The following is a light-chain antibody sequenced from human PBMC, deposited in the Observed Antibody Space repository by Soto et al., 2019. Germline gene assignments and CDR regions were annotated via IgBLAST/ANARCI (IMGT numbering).Light chain of an antibody. J-gene: IGKJ1*01. CDR1: QSISNY. CDR3: QQNYNTPLT. V-gene: IGKV1-39*01. Sequence: DIQMTQSPSSLSASVGDRVTITCRASQSISNYLNWYQQRPGKAPKLLIYLASRLSSGVPSKFRGSGSWTNFTLANSVLQPEDSATDYCQQNYNTPLTFGEGTNVEIK. CDR2: LAS.